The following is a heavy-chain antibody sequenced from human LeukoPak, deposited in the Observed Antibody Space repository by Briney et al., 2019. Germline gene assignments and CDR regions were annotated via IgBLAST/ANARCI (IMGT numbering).Heavy chain of an antibody. J-gene: IGHJ4*02. D-gene: IGHD3-22*01. CDR2: MNPNSGNT. Sequence: ASVKVSCKASGYTLTSYDINWVRQATGQGLEWMGWMNPNSGNTGYAQKFQGRVTITTDESTSTAYMELSSLRSEDTAVYYCARARGGGSGYYLDYWGQGTLVTVSS. CDR1: GYTLTSYD. CDR3: ARARGGGSGYYLDY. V-gene: IGHV1-8*01.